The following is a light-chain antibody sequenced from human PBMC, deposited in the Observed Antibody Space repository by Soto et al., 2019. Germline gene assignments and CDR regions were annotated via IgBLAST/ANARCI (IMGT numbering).Light chain of an antibody. Sequence: HSALTQPASVSGSPGQSITISCTGTSSDVGGYNYVSWYQQHPGKAPKLMIYDVSNRPSGVSNRFSGSKSGNTASLTISGIQAEDEADYYCSSYTSSSTLYVFGTGTKLTVL. CDR2: DVS. J-gene: IGLJ1*01. CDR3: SSYTSSSTLYV. CDR1: SSDVGGYNY. V-gene: IGLV2-14*01.